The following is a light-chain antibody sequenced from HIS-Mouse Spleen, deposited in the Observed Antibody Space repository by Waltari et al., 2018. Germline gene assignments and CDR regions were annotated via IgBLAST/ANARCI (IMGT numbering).Light chain of an antibody. CDR2: EGS. CDR3: CSYAGSSTSVV. Sequence: QSALTQPASVSGSPGQSITISCTGTSSDVGSYNLVSWYQQHPGKAPKLMTYEGSKPPSGVSNRFSGSKSGNTASLTSSGLQAEDEADYYCCSYAGSSTSVVFGGGTKLTVL. V-gene: IGLV2-23*01. CDR1: SSDVGSYNL. J-gene: IGLJ2*01.